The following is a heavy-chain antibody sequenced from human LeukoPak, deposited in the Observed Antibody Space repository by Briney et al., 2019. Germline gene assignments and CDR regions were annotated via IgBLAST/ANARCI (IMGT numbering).Heavy chain of an antibody. CDR2: ISSSGSTI. Sequence: GGSLRPSCAASGFTFSSYEMNWVRQAPGKGREWVSYISSSGSTIYYADSVKGRFTISRDNAKNSLYLQMNSLRAEDTAVYYCARGQIGAFDYWGQGTLVTVSS. D-gene: IGHD3-22*01. CDR1: GFTFSSYE. J-gene: IGHJ4*02. CDR3: ARGQIGAFDY. V-gene: IGHV3-48*03.